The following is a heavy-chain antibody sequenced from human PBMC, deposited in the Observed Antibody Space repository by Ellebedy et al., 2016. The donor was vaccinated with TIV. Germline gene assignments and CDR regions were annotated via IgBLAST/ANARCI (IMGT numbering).Heavy chain of an antibody. CDR3: PYSSGWYKFDD. J-gene: IGHJ4*02. D-gene: IGHD6-19*01. CDR2: LPYDGNTK. CDR1: AFTFSDHY. V-gene: IGHV3-30*03. Sequence: PGGSLRLSCAASAFTFSDHYMHWVRQAPGKGLEWVAELPYDGNTKYYTDSVKGRFTISRDNSKNTLYLQMNSLRAEDTAVYYCPYSSGWYKFDDWGQGTLVTVSS.